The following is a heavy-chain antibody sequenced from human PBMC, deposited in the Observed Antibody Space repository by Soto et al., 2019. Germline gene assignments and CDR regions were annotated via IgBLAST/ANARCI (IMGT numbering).Heavy chain of an antibody. J-gene: IGHJ5*02. D-gene: IGHD2-15*01. CDR3: ARRGVGYCSGGSCYPWFDP. CDR2: ISAYNGNT. CDR1: GYTFTSYG. V-gene: IGHV1-18*01. Sequence: QVPLVQSGAEVKKPGASVKVSCKASGYTFTSYGISWVRQAPGQGLEWMGWISAYNGNTNYAQKLQGRVTMTTDTSTSTAYMELRSLRSDDTAVYYCARRGVGYCSGGSCYPWFDPWGQGTLVTVSS.